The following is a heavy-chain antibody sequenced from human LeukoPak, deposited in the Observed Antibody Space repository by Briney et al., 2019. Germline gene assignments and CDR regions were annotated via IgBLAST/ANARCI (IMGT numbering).Heavy chain of an antibody. D-gene: IGHD2-15*01. CDR1: GYTFTGYY. J-gene: IGHJ4*02. CDR3: AIGYCSGGSCYSLDY. Sequence: SVKVSCKASGYTFTGYYIHWVRQAPGQGLEWMGGIIPIFGTANYAQKFQGRVTITADESTSTAYMELSSLRSEDTAVYYCAIGYCSGGSCYSLDYWGQGTLVTVSS. CDR2: IIPIFGTA. V-gene: IGHV1-69*13.